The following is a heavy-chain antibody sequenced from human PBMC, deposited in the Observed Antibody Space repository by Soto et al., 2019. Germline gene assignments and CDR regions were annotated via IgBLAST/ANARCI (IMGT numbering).Heavy chain of an antibody. D-gene: IGHD3-3*01. J-gene: IGHJ4*02. CDR2: IVVGSGNT. CDR3: VAVHFGVVWDY. V-gene: IGHV1-58*01. Sequence: QMQLVQSGPEVKKPGTSVKVSCKTSGFTFTSPAVQWVRQARGQPLEWVGWIVVGSGNTNYAQQFQERVTITRDMSTNTAYMELTSLRSEDTAVYYCVAVHFGVVWDYWGQGTLAIVSS. CDR1: GFTFTSPA.